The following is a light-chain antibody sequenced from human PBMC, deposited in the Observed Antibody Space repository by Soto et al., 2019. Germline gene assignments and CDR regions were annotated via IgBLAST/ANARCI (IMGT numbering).Light chain of an antibody. J-gene: IGKJ1*01. V-gene: IGKV1-6*01. Sequence: IQMTQSPSSLSASVGDRVTITCRASQAIRDDLAWYQQKPGKAPNLLIYAASTLQSGVPSRFSASGSGTDFTLTISILQPEDFATYYCLQDYNYPRTFGQGTKVEI. CDR3: LQDYNYPRT. CDR2: AAS. CDR1: QAIRDD.